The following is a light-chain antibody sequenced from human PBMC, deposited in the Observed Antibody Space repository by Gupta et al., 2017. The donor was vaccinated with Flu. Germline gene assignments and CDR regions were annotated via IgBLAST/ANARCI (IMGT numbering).Light chain of an antibody. J-gene: IGLJ3*02. CDR2: EDN. CDR3: QSYDSSTQV. CDR1: GGSIASNY. Sequence: NFMLTQPHSVSESPGKTVTFSCTRSGGSIASNYVQWYQQRPGSAPTTVIFEDNRRPSGVPDRFSGSIDSSSNSASLTISGLKTEDEADYYCQSYDSSTQVFGGGTKLTVL. V-gene: IGLV6-57*03.